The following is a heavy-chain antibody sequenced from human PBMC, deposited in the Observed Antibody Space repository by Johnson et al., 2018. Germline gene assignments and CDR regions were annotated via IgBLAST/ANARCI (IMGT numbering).Heavy chain of an antibody. Sequence: VQLVESGGGLVQPGGSLRLSCAASGFSVSSYDMYWVRQVTGKGLEWVSSISSSSSYIYYADSVKGRFTISRDNAKNSLYLQMNSLRAVDTAVYYCARSQAVQHWGQGTLVTVSS. CDR2: ISSSSSYI. J-gene: IGHJ1*01. V-gene: IGHV3-21*01. CDR1: GFSVSSYD. CDR3: ARSQAVQH.